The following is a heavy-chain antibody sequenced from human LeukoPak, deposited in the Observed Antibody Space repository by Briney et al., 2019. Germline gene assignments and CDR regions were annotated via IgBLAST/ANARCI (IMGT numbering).Heavy chain of an antibody. V-gene: IGHV1-69*13. CDR2: IIPIFGTA. J-gene: IGHJ5*02. Sequence: ASVKVSCKASGGTFSSYAISWVRQAPGQGLEWMGGIIPIFGTANYAQKFQGRVTITADESTSTAYMELSSLRSEDTAVYYCARDRSNIAAAGLRYNWFDPWGQGTLVTVSS. D-gene: IGHD6-13*01. CDR1: GGTFSSYA. CDR3: ARDRSNIAAAGLRYNWFDP.